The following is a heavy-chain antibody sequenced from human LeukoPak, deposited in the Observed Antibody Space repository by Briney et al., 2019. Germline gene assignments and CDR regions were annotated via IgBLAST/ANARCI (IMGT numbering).Heavy chain of an antibody. CDR2: IYPAASDT. CDR1: GYSFASYW. CDR3: ARHRNTVNLDFDY. V-gene: IGHV5-51*01. D-gene: IGHD4-11*01. Sequence: GESLKISCQTSGYSFASYWIGWVRQMPGKGLEWMGIIYPAASDTRYSPSFQGQVTISVDQSISTAYLQWSSLKASDTAIYYCARHRNTVNLDFDYWGQGTLVTVSS. J-gene: IGHJ4*02.